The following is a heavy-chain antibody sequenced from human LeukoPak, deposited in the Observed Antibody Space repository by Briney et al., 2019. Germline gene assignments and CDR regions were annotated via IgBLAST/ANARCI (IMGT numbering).Heavy chain of an antibody. CDR2: IYYSGST. D-gene: IGHD5-18*01. Sequence: KASETLSLTCTVSGGSISSYYWSWIRQPPGKGLEWIGYIYYSGSTNYNPSLKSRVTISVDTSKNQFSLKLSSVTAADTAVYYCARWDTARGLDCWGQGTLVTVSS. CDR3: ARWDTARGLDC. V-gene: IGHV4-59*01. J-gene: IGHJ4*02. CDR1: GGSISSYY.